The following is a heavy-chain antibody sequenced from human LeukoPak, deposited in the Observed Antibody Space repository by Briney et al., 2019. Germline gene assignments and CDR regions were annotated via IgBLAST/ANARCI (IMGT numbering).Heavy chain of an antibody. V-gene: IGHV3-30*18. Sequence: PGRSLRLSSAASGFTFSNYSMHWLRQAPGKGLEWVTDISYDESNKEYADSVKGRFTISRDNSKNTLYLQMNSLRAEDKAVYYCAKEKLEIWLGETGFMDVWGKGTTVTVSS. CDR2: ISYDESNK. CDR1: GFTFSNYS. CDR3: AKEKLEIWLGETGFMDV. J-gene: IGHJ6*04. D-gene: IGHD3-10*01.